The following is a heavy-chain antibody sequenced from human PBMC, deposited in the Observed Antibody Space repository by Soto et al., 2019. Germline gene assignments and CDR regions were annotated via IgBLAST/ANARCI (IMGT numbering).Heavy chain of an antibody. Sequence: SETLSLTCTVSGGSISSSSYYWGWIRQPPGKGLEWIGSIYYSGSTYYNPSLKSRVTISVDTSKNQFSLKLSSVTAADTAVYYCARTRFLEWSPIDYWGQGTLVTVSS. V-gene: IGHV4-39*01. J-gene: IGHJ4*02. CDR3: ARTRFLEWSPIDY. CDR1: GGSISSSSYY. D-gene: IGHD3-3*01. CDR2: IYYSGST.